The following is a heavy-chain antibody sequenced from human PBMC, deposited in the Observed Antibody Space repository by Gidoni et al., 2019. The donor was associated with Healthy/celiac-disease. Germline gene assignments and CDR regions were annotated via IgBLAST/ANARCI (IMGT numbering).Heavy chain of an antibody. D-gene: IGHD3-10*01. J-gene: IGHJ4*02. CDR3: ARDRGRGGVYDY. Sequence: GQGLEWMGIINPSGGSTSYAQKFQGRVTMTRDTSTSTVYMELSSLRSEDTAVYYCARDRGRGGVYDYWGQGTLVTVSS. V-gene: IGHV1-46*01. CDR2: INPSGGST.